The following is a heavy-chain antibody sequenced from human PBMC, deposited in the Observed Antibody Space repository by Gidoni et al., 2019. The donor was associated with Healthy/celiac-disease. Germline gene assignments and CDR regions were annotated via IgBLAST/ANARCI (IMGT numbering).Heavy chain of an antibody. J-gene: IGHJ4*02. V-gene: IGHV4-34*01. CDR3: ARGRDLPGSGWVRGVIITGGFLIDY. CDR1: GGSFSDYY. Sequence: QVQLQQWGAGLLKPSETLSLTCAVYGGSFSDYYWSWIRQPPGKGLEWIGEINHSGSTNYNPSLKSRVTISVDTSKNQFSLKLSSVTAADTAVYYCARGRDLPGSGWVRGVIITGGFLIDYWGQGTLVTVSS. CDR2: INHSGST. D-gene: IGHD3-10*01.